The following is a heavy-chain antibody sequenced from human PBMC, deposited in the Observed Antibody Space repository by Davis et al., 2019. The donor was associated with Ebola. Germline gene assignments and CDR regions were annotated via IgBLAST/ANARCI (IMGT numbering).Heavy chain of an antibody. D-gene: IGHD3-16*01. J-gene: IGHJ5*02. CDR1: GFTFTTYA. V-gene: IGHV3-23*01. Sequence: PGGSLRLSCAASGFTFTTYAMNWIRQAPGKGLEWVSSISETGHSTYYADSVKGRFTISRDNSKNTVFLEMNNLRVDDTALYWCCGGGDYNGWDFNPWGRGTLVTVSS. CDR3: CGGGDYNGWDFNP. CDR2: ISETGHST.